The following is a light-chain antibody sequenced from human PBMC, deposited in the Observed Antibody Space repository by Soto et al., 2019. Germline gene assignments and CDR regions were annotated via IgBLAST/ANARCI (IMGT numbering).Light chain of an antibody. J-gene: IGKJ1*01. CDR1: QNVITY. V-gene: IGKV1-39*01. Sequence: DIQMTQSPSSLSASVGDRFTISCLASQNVITYLNWYQQKPGKAPKLLIYAASSLQSGVPLRFSGSGSGTTFILTISSLQPEDFATYFCQQTHAVPRTFGQGTKVDIK. CDR2: AAS. CDR3: QQTHAVPRT.